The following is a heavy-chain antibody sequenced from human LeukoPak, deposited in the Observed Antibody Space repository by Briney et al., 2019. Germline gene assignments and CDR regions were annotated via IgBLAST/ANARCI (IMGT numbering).Heavy chain of an antibody. CDR1: GGSISSSNW. Sequence: PSETLSLTCAVSGGSISSSNWWSWVRQPPGKGLEWIGEIYHSGSTNYNPSLKSRVTISVDKSKNQFSLKLSSVTAADTAVYYCARHSFPGNGNFDYWGQGTLVTVSS. J-gene: IGHJ4*02. V-gene: IGHV4-4*02. D-gene: IGHD1-1*01. CDR2: IYHSGST. CDR3: ARHSFPGNGNFDY.